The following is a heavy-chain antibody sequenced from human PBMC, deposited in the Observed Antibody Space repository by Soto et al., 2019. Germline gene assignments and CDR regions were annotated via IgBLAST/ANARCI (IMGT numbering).Heavy chain of an antibody. D-gene: IGHD3-3*01. V-gene: IGHV3-72*01. J-gene: IGHJ3*02. CDR3: ARYYFCSDDYYQGALDI. CDR2: TRNKANLYTT. CDR1: GFTISDHY. Sequence: PGGSLRLSCSASGFTISDHYIDWVRQAPGKGLEWIGRTRNKANLYTTEYAASVKGRFTISRDDSKKSLYPQLDSLKTEDTVIYYCARYYFCSDDYYQGALDIWGQGTMVTVSS.